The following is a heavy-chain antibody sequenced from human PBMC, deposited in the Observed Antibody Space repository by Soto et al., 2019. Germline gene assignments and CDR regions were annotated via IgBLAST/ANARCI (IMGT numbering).Heavy chain of an antibody. CDR2: ITRDGSST. V-gene: IGHV3-74*03. J-gene: IGHJ6*02. D-gene: IGHD2-15*01. CDR3: ARDPDMALEPTAIDAMDV. CDR1: GFTLSRSW. Sequence: GALRLSCAASGFTLSRSWLHWVRQAPGKGLVWVSRITRDGSSTTYADSVKGRFTISRDNAKNTLYLQMNSLRAEDTAVYYCARDPDMALEPTAIDAMDVWGQGTTVTVSS.